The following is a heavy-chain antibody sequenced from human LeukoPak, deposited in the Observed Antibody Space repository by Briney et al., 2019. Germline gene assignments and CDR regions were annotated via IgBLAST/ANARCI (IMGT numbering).Heavy chain of an antibody. CDR3: AKDRGWELKLFDY. Sequence: PGGSLRLSCAASGFNFSSYGMHWVRQAPGKGLEWVAFIRYDGNSKYYADSVKGRFTISRDNSKNTLYVQMNSLRAEDTAVYYCAKDRGWELKLFDYWGQGTLVTVSS. D-gene: IGHD1-26*01. J-gene: IGHJ4*02. V-gene: IGHV3-30*02. CDR2: IRYDGNSK. CDR1: GFNFSSYG.